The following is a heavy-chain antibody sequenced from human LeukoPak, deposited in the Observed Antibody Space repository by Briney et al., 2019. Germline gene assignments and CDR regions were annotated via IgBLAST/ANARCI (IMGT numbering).Heavy chain of an antibody. J-gene: IGHJ4*02. CDR2: IYSGGST. D-gene: IGHD3-22*01. CDR1: GFTVSSNY. CDR3: ARDLNYDSAY. V-gene: IGHV3-53*01. Sequence: TGGSLRLFCAASGFTVSSNYMSWVRQAPGKGLEWVSVIYSGGSTYYADSVKGRFTISRDNSKNTVYLQMNSLRAEDTAVYYCARDLNYDSAYWGQGTLVTVSS.